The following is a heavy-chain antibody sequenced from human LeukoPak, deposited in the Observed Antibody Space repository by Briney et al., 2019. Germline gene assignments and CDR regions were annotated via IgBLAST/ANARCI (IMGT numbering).Heavy chain of an antibody. CDR1: GGSFSGYY. V-gene: IGHV4-34*01. J-gene: IGHJ5*02. Sequence: PSETLSLTCAVYGGSFSGYYWSWIRQPPGKGLEWIGEINHSGSTNYNPSLKSRVTISVDTSKNQFSLKLSSVTAADTAVYYCARGAGYCSSTSCYMTPLDPWGQGTLVTVSS. CDR3: ARGAGYCSSTSCYMTPLDP. D-gene: IGHD2-2*02. CDR2: INHSGST.